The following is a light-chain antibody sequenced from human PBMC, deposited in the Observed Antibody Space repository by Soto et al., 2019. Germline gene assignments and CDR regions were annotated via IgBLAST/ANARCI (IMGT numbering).Light chain of an antibody. CDR3: FSYASTSTHV. Sequence: QSALTQPASVSGSPGQSITISCTGANSDVGNYNLVSWYQQHPDRAPKLIIYEGSKRPSGVSDRFSGSKSGNTVSLTISGLQAEDEADYYCFSYASTSTHVFGTGTKLTVL. V-gene: IGLV2-14*02. CDR1: NSDVGNYNL. J-gene: IGLJ1*01. CDR2: EGS.